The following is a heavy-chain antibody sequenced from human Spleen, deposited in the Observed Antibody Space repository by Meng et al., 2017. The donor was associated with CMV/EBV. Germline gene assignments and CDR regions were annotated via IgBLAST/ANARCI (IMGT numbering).Heavy chain of an antibody. CDR1: GFTFSSYE. D-gene: IGHD2-2*02. Sequence: GGSLRLSCAASGFTFSSYEMNWVRLAPGKGLEWVSYISSSGSTIYYADSVMGRFTISRDNAKNSLYLQMNSLRAEDTAVYYCASHGQLLYNYWGQGTLVTVSS. V-gene: IGHV3-48*03. J-gene: IGHJ4*02. CDR2: ISSSGSTI. CDR3: ASHGQLLYNY.